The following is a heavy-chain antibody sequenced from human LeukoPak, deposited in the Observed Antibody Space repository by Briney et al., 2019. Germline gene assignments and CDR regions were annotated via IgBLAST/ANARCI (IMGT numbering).Heavy chain of an antibody. CDR1: GGSISSSSYY. CDR2: IYYSGTT. Sequence: SETLSLTCTVSGGSISSSSYYWGWIRQPPGEGLEWIGTIYYSGTTYYNPSLGSRVTISLDTSKNQFSLKLTSVTAADTAVYYCARRSTKEHGVDFWGEGTLVTVSS. J-gene: IGHJ4*02. V-gene: IGHV4-39*01. CDR3: ARRSTKEHGVDF. D-gene: IGHD4-17*01.